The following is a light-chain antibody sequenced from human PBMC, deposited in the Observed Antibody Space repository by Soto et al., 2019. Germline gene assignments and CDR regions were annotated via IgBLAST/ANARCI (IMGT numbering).Light chain of an antibody. CDR3: HRRAVGTPGA. V-gene: IGKV3-11*01. CDR2: DAS. Sequence: EVVRTQSPATQSLSPGERATLSCRASQSIGLAIAWYQHKPGQAARPLIFDASQRATGIPARVRGSGSGTGFSHSINGLEREDFALHYRHRRAVGTPGAFGQGTREDI. CDR1: QSIGLA. J-gene: IGKJ1*01.